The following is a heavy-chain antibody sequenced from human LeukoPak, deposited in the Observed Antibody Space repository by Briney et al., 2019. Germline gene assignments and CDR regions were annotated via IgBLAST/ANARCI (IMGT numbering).Heavy chain of an antibody. D-gene: IGHD6-13*01. CDR2: IRNDGSHK. J-gene: IGHJ4*02. Sequence: GGSLILSCAASGFTFSSYGMHWVRQGPGKGLEWVAFIRNDGSHKYYADSVQGRFTISRDNSKNTLYLQMNSLRADDTAVYYCAKAGGSSWDPFDYWGQGTLVTVSS. V-gene: IGHV3-30*02. CDR3: AKAGGSSWDPFDY. CDR1: GFTFSSYG.